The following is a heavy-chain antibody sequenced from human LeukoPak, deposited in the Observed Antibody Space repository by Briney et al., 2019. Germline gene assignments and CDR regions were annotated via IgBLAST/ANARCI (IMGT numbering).Heavy chain of an antibody. Sequence: GGSLRLSCAASGFTFSSYAMSWVRQAPGKGLEWVSAISGSGGSTYYADSVKGRFTISRDNAKNSLYLQMNSLRAEDTAVYYCARDSIEVVPAATNWFDLWGQGTLVTVSS. D-gene: IGHD2-2*01. V-gene: IGHV3-23*01. CDR2: ISGSGGST. CDR3: ARDSIEVVPAATNWFDL. CDR1: GFTFSSYA. J-gene: IGHJ5*02.